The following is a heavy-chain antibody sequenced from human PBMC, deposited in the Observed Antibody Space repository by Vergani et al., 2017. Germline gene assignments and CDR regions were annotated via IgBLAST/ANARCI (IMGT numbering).Heavy chain of an antibody. V-gene: IGHV3-30*18. CDR2: ISYDVRNK. J-gene: IGHJ6*02. CDR3: AKVTSGRYYYYYGMDV. CDR1: GFTFSSYG. D-gene: IGHD1-26*01. Sequence: QVQLVESGGGVVQPGRSLRLSCAASGFTFSSYGRHWVRQAPGKGLEWVAVISYDVRNKNYADSVKGRFTISRDNSKNTLYLQMNSLRAEHTAVYYCAKVTSGRYYYYYGMDVWGQGTTVTVSS.